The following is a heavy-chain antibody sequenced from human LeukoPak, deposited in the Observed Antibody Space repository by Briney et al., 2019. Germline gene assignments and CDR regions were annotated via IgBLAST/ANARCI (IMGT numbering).Heavy chain of an antibody. Sequence: ASVKVSCKASGGTFSSYAISWVRQAPGQGLEWMGRIIPILGIANYAQKFQGRVTITADKSTSTAYMELSSLRSEDTAVYYCARSRQLNKGLYFDYWGQGTLVTVSS. J-gene: IGHJ4*02. CDR3: ARSRQLNKGLYFDY. D-gene: IGHD2/OR15-2a*01. CDR2: IIPILGIA. V-gene: IGHV1-69*04. CDR1: GGTFSSYA.